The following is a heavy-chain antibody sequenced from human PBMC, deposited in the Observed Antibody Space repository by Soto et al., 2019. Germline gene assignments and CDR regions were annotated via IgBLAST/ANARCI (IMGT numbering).Heavy chain of an antibody. J-gene: IGHJ4*02. CDR1: GGSIISHY. D-gene: IGHD6-6*01. CDR3: ARGMYSSTSGPSDY. CDR2: IYYSGTT. V-gene: IGHV4-59*11. Sequence: SETLSLTCTVSGGSIISHYCILSRHPPGKGLEWLGYIYYSGTTNYNPSLKSRVTISVDTSKNQFSLKLSSVTAADTAVYYCARGMYSSTSGPSDYWGQGTLVTVSS.